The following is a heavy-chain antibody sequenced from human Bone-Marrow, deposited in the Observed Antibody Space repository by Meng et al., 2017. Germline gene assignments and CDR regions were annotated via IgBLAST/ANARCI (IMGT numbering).Heavy chain of an antibody. Sequence: LQLQQWGAGLLKPSETLSPTCAVYGGTFSDYYWSWIRQPPGKGLEWIGEINHSGGTKYTPSLESRVTISIDTSKNQFSLKLSSVTAADTAIYYCARQGDTAMATFDYWGQGTLVTVSS. CDR1: GGTFSDYY. J-gene: IGHJ4*02. V-gene: IGHV4-34*01. D-gene: IGHD5-18*01. CDR3: ARQGDTAMATFDY. CDR2: INHSGGT.